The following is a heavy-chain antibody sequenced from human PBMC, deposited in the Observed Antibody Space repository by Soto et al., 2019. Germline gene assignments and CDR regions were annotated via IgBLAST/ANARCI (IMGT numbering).Heavy chain of an antibody. CDR2: IYYSGYT. V-gene: IGHV4-39*01. D-gene: IGHD1-1*01. J-gene: IGHJ4*02. CDR1: GGSISRSSHY. CDR3: ARRGNWNDGGS. Sequence: QLQVQESDPGLVKPSETLSLTCTVSGGSISRSSHYWGWIRQPPGKGLEWIGTIYYSGYTYYNPSLKSRVTISVDTSKNQFYLILTSVTAADTAVYYCARRGNWNDGGSWGQGTLVTVSS.